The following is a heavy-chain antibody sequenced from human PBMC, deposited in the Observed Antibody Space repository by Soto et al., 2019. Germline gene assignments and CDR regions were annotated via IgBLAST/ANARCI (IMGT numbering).Heavy chain of an antibody. J-gene: IGHJ4*02. CDR1: GGSVSDYY. D-gene: IGHD2-8*02. CDR2: VYPSGSA. Sequence: SETLSLTCTVSGGSVSDYYWNWIRQTPGKGLEYIGYVYPSGSAYYSPSLRSRLTISIDTAKNQFSLKLTSVTAADAAVYYCARDKITGLFDYWGQGTLVTVSS. V-gene: IGHV4-59*02. CDR3: ARDKITGLFDY.